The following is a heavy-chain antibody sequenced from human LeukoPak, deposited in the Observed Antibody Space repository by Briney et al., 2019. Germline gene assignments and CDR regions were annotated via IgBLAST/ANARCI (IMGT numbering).Heavy chain of an antibody. CDR3: ARIGYSSSSFDY. V-gene: IGHV3-7*01. Sequence: SGGSLRLSCAASGFTFSNYWMSWVRQAPGRGLEWVANIKQDGSVKYYVDSVKGRFTISRDNAKNSVYLQMNSLRAEDTALYYCARIGYSSSSFDYWGQGTLVTVSS. J-gene: IGHJ4*02. D-gene: IGHD6-6*01. CDR1: GFTFSNYW. CDR2: IKQDGSVK.